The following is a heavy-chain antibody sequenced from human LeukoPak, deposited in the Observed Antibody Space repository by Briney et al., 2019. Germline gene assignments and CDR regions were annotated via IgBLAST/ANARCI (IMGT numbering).Heavy chain of an antibody. J-gene: IGHJ4*02. V-gene: IGHV1-2*02. CDR2: INPNSGGT. CDR3: AREDSVADTNDY. CDR1: GYTFTGDY. Sequence: ASVKVSCKASGYTFTGDYMHWVRQAPGQGLEWMGWINPNSGGTDYAQKFQGRVTMTRDTSISTAYMELSRLRSDDTAVYYCAREDSVADTNDYWGQGTLVTVSS. D-gene: IGHD6-19*01.